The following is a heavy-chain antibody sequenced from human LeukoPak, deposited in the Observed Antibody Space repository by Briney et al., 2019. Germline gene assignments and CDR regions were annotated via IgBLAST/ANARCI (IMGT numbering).Heavy chain of an antibody. Sequence: PGGSLRLSCAASGLTFSSYWMSWVRQAPGKGLEWVANIKQDGSEKYYVDSVKGRFTISRDNAKNSLFLQMNSLRTEDTAVYYCARDAVTAYWGQGTLVTVSS. J-gene: IGHJ4*02. V-gene: IGHV3-7*01. D-gene: IGHD1-14*01. CDR3: ARDAVTAY. CDR2: IKQDGSEK. CDR1: GLTFSSYW.